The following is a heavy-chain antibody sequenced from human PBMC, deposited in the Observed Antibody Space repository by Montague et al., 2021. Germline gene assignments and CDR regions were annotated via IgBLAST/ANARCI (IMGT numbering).Heavy chain of an antibody. CDR3: ARHQTGSGKHPFYYYGLDV. V-gene: IGHV2-70*13. D-gene: IGHD3-10*01. J-gene: IGHJ6*02. Sequence: PALVKPTQTLTLTCTLSGFSLSNVGMCVSRIRQPPGRALEWLALIDRNDDKYYSTSLKTRLTIFKDSSDAQVVLTMTNVDPEDTATYYCARHQTGSGKHPFYYYGLDVWGQGITVTVSS. CDR1: GFSLSNVGMC. CDR2: IDRNDDK.